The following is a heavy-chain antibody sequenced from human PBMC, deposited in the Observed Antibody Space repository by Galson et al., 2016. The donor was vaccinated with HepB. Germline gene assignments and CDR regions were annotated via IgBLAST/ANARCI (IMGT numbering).Heavy chain of an antibody. CDR2: IKSKIDGGTA. CDR3: TTVLSTASMSGWYDWGFDS. CDR1: GSTLTNAW. Sequence: SLRLSCAASGSTLTNAWMNWVRQAPGKGLEWVGRIKSKIDGGTADYAAPVKGRFTISGDDSKNTLYLQMTSLKTEDTAVYYCTTVLSTASMSGWYDWGFDSWGQGTLVTVSS. D-gene: IGHD6-19*01. V-gene: IGHV3-15*07. J-gene: IGHJ4*02.